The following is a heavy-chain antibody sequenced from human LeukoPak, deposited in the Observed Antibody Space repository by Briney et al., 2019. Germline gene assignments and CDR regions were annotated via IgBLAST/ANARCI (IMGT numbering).Heavy chain of an antibody. Sequence: SQTLSLTCAISGDSVSSNSAAWNWIRQSPSRGLEWLGRTYYRSKWYNDYAVSVKSRITINPDTSKNQFSLQLNSVTPEDTAVYYCARGAGTVYSSSWYKPVLRDILDYWGQGTLVTVSS. CDR3: ARGAGTVYSSSWYKPVLRDILDY. D-gene: IGHD6-13*01. CDR2: TYYRSKWYN. J-gene: IGHJ4*02. CDR1: GDSVSSNSAA. V-gene: IGHV6-1*01.